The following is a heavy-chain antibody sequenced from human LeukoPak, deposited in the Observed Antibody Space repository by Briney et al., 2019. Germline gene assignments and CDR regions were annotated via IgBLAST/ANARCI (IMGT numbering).Heavy chain of an antibody. D-gene: IGHD3-10*01. CDR3: AKGHYYGSGSLDY. CDR1: GFTFSSYA. Sequence: GGSLRLSCAASGFTFSSYAMSWVRQAPGKGLEWVSAISGSGGSTYYADFVKGRFTISRDNSKNTLYLQMNSLRAEDTAVYYCAKGHYYGSGSLDYWGQGTLVTVSS. CDR2: ISGSGGST. J-gene: IGHJ4*02. V-gene: IGHV3-23*01.